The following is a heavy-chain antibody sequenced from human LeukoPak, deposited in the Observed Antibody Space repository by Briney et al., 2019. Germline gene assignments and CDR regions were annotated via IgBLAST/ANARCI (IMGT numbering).Heavy chain of an antibody. D-gene: IGHD6-13*01. V-gene: IGHV3-66*01. Sequence: QTGGSLRLSCAASGFTVSSNYMSWVRQAPGKGLEWVSVIYSGGSTYCADSVKGRFTISRDNSKNTLYLQMNSLRAEDTAVYYCARDGNSGRDYFDYWGQGTLVTVSS. J-gene: IGHJ4*02. CDR3: ARDGNSGRDYFDY. CDR1: GFTVSSNY. CDR2: IYSGGST.